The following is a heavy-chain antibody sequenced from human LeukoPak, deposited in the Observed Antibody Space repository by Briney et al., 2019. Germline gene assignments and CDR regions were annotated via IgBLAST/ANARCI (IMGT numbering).Heavy chain of an antibody. D-gene: IGHD3-22*01. CDR1: GDPITSGSYY. V-gene: IGHV4-39*07. J-gene: IGHJ4*02. CDR2: IYSDGDT. CDR3: ARDSGFWLY. Sequence: KPSETLSLTCTVSGDPITSGSYYWGWIRQTPGKGLEWIGNIYSDGDTSFNPSLKSRITMSVDTSKNQFSLKLNSVTAADTAVYFCARDSGFWLYWGQGTLVSVSS.